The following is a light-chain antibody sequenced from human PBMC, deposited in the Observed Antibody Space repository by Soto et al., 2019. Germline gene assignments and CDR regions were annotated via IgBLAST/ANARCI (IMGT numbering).Light chain of an antibody. J-gene: IGLJ3*02. V-gene: IGLV1-51*01. CDR2: DNY. CDR3: GTWDSTLNVWV. Sequence: QSVLTQPPSVSAAPGQTVTISCSGSSSNVGHESVSWYQSLPGAAPNLLIYDNYKRPSAIPDRFSGSKSGTSATLGITGLQTGDEADYYCGTWDSTLNVWVFGGGTKLTVL. CDR1: SSNVGHES.